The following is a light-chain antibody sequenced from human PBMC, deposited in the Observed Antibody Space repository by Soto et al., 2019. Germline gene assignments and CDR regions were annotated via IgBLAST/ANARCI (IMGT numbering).Light chain of an antibody. CDR1: SSDVGGYNY. J-gene: IGLJ3*02. V-gene: IGLV2-14*03. Sequence: QSALTQPASVSGSPGQSITIFCTGTSSDVGGYNYVSWYQHHPGKAPKLMIYDDSNRPSGVSNRFSVSKSGNTASLTISGLQAEDEADDYCSSYTSSSTPRNWVFGGGTKLTVL. CDR2: DDS. CDR3: SSYTSSSTPRNWV.